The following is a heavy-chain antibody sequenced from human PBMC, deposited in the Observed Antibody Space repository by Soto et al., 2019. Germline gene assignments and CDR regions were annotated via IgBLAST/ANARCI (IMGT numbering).Heavy chain of an antibody. J-gene: IGHJ3*02. Sequence: SLRLSCAASGFTFSGSAMHWVRQASGKGLEWVGHIRSKAYSYATAYAASVKGRFTISRDDSKNTAYLQMNSLKTEDTAVYYCASAMIVVVSHAFDIWGQGTMVTVSS. CDR1: GFTFSGSA. D-gene: IGHD3-22*01. CDR3: ASAMIVVVSHAFDI. CDR2: IRSKAYSYAT. V-gene: IGHV3-73*01.